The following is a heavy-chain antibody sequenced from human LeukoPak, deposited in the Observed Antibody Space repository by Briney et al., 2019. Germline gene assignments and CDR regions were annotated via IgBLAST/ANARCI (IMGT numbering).Heavy chain of an antibody. D-gene: IGHD3-10*01. J-gene: IGHJ4*02. CDR1: GFTFSSYA. Sequence: GGSLRLSCAASGFTFSSYAMRXARQPPGRGXXXXXXXXXXXGSTHYVDSVKCRLTISRDNSKNTLDLQMNSRRAEDPAVRYCAKDWARYYYGSGSPTLFDYWGQGTLVTVSS. CDR2: XXXXXGST. CDR3: AKDWARYYYGSGSPTLFDY. V-gene: IGHV3-23*01.